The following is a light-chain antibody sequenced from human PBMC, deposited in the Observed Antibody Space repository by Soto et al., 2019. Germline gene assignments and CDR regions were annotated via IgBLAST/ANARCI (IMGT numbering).Light chain of an antibody. J-gene: IGLJ3*02. V-gene: IGLV2-14*01. CDR3: SSYTSSSTWV. Sequence: QSALTQPASVSGSPGQSITISCTGTSSDLGGYNYVSWYQHHPGKAPKLMIYEVSTRPSGVSNRFSGSKSGNTASLTISGLQAEDEADYYCSSYTSSSTWVFGGGTKVTVL. CDR1: SSDLGGYNY. CDR2: EVS.